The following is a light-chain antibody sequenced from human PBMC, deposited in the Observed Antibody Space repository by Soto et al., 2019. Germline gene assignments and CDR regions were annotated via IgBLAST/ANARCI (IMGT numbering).Light chain of an antibody. J-gene: IGLJ1*01. Sequence: QSALTQPAPVSWSPGQSITISCTGTSSEVGGYNYVSWYQQHPGKAPKLMIYDVSNRPSGVSNRFSGSKSGNTASLTISGLQAEDEADYYCSSYTSSTTLYVFGTGTKVTVL. CDR3: SSYTSSTTLYV. V-gene: IGLV2-14*01. CDR2: DVS. CDR1: SSEVGGYNY.